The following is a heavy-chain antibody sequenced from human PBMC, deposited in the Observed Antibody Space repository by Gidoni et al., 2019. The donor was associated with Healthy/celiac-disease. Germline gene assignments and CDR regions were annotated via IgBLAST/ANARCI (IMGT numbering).Heavy chain of an antibody. V-gene: IGHV4-31*03. D-gene: IGHD6-13*01. CDR2: IYYSGST. CDR3: ARDLAVGAAAGVFDY. CDR1: GGSISSGGYY. J-gene: IGHJ4*02. Sequence: QVQLQESGPGLVKPSQTLSLTCTVSGGSISSGGYYWRWICQHPGKGLEWIGYIYYSGSTYYNPSLKSRVTISVDTSKNQFSLKLSSVTAADTAVYYCARDLAVGAAAGVFDYWGQGTLVTVSS.